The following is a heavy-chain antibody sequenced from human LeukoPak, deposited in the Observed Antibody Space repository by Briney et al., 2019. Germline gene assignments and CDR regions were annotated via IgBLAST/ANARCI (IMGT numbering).Heavy chain of an antibody. V-gene: IGHV4-31*03. Sequence: PSQTLSLTSTVSAGSTSSGGYYWSWIRQHPGNGLEWIGYIYYRGSTYYNPSLKSRVTISVDTSKTQFSLKLSSVTAADTVVYYCASSTPVTTTYSFDYWGQGTLVTVSS. CDR2: IYYRGST. CDR3: ASSTPVTTTYSFDY. J-gene: IGHJ4*02. D-gene: IGHD4-17*01. CDR1: AGSTSSGGYY.